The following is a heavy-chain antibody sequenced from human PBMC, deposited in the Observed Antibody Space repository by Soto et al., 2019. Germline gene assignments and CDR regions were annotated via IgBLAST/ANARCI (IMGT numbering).Heavy chain of an antibody. J-gene: IGHJ5*02. Sequence: SETLSLTCTVSGGSISSGGYYWSWIRQHPGKGLEWIGYIYYSGSTYYNPSLKSRVTISVDTSKNQFSLKLSSVTAADTAVNYWARGYLRDCTNGVCYLGRVGVSWFDPWGQGTLVTVSS. CDR2: IYYSGST. CDR3: ARGYLRDCTNGVCYLGRVGVSWFDP. CDR1: GGSISSGGYY. D-gene: IGHD2-8*01. V-gene: IGHV4-31*03.